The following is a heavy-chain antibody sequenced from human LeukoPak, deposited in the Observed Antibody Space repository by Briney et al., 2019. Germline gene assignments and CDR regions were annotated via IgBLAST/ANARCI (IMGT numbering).Heavy chain of an antibody. Sequence: GGSLRLSCEASGFTFSNYAMSWVRQAPGKGLECVSPISGSGGSTYYRDSVKGRFTVSRDNSKNTLYLQMNSLRAEDTAVYYCAKSPGGSSWPSIDYWGQGTLVTVSS. CDR2: ISGSGGST. V-gene: IGHV3-23*01. CDR1: GFTFSNYA. D-gene: IGHD6-13*01. J-gene: IGHJ4*02. CDR3: AKSPGGSSWPSIDY.